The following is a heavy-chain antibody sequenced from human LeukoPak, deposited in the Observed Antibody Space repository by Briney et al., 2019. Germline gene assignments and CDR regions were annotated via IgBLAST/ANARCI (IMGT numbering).Heavy chain of an antibody. CDR1: GYSFTSYW. J-gene: IGHJ5*02. Sequence: GESLKISCKGSGYSFTSYWIGWVRQMPGKGLEWMGIIYPGDSDTRYSPSFQGQVTISADKSISTAYLQWSSLKASDTATYYCARQSPQGPLNNWFDPWGQGTLVTVSS. CDR2: IYPGDSDT. V-gene: IGHV5-51*01. CDR3: ARQSPQGPLNNWFDP.